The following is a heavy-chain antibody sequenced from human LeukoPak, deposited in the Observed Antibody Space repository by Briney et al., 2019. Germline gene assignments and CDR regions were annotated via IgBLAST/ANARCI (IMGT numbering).Heavy chain of an antibody. CDR2: IYYSGST. CDR1: GGSVSSSSYY. J-gene: IGHJ4*02. D-gene: IGHD5-12*01. V-gene: IGHV4-61*01. Sequence: PSETLSLTCTISGGSVSSSSYYWSWIRQPPGKGLEWIGYIYYSGSTNYNPSLKSRVTISVDTSKNQFSLKLSSVTAADTAVYYCARHHRWHGYTFDYWGQGTLVTVSS. CDR3: ARHHRWHGYTFDY.